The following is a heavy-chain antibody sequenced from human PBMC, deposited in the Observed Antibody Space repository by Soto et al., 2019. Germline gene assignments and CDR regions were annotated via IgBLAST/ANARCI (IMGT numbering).Heavy chain of an antibody. Sequence: ASGKVSCKASGYTFTSYYMHWVRQAPGQGLEWMGIINPSGGSTSYAQKFQGRVTMTRDTSTSTVYMELSSLRSEDTAVYYCARVSCSSTSCYSYYYYGMDVWGQGTTVTVSS. CDR2: INPSGGST. CDR3: ARVSCSSTSCYSYYYYGMDV. CDR1: GYTFTSYY. V-gene: IGHV1-46*03. D-gene: IGHD2-2*01. J-gene: IGHJ6*02.